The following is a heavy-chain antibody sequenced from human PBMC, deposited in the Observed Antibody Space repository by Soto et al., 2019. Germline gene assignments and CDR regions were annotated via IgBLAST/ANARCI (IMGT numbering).Heavy chain of an antibody. D-gene: IGHD6-13*01. V-gene: IGHV4-59*01. CDR2: IYYSGST. J-gene: IGHJ5*02. Sequence: QVQLQESGPGLVKPSETLSLTCTVSGGSISSYYWSWIRQPPGKGLEWIGYIYYSGSTNYNPSLKSRVTISVDTSKNQFPLKLSSVTDADTAVYYCARGGYSSSWYHWFDPWGQGTLVTVSS. CDR1: GGSISSYY. CDR3: ARGGYSSSWYHWFDP.